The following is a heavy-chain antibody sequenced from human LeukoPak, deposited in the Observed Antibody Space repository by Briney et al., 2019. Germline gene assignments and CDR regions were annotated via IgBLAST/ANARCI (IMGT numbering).Heavy chain of an antibody. D-gene: IGHD2-2*01. J-gene: IGHJ6*03. V-gene: IGHV1-2*02. CDR3: ARQVPAAIYYYTDV. CDR1: GYTFTGYY. CDR2: INPNSGGT. Sequence: ASVKVSCKASGYTFTGYYMHWVRQAPGQGLEWMGWINPNSGGTNYAQKFQGRVTMTRDTSISTAYMELSRLRSDDTAVYYCARQVPAAIYYYTDVWGKGTTVTVSS.